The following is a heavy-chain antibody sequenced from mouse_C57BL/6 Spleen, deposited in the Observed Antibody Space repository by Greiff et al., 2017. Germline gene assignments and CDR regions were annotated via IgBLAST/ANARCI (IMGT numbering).Heavy chain of an antibody. J-gene: IGHJ1*03. CDR2: TYPGRGST. Sequence: VQLQQPGAELVKPGASVKMSCKASGYTFTSYWITWVQQRPGQGLEWIGDTYPGRGSTNYNEKVKSKATMTVDPSSSTAYMQLSSLASEDSAGYYCAREGDYAVGYWYFDVWGTGTTVTVSS. CDR1: GYTFTSYW. CDR3: AREGDYAVGYWYFDV. D-gene: IGHD2-4*01. V-gene: IGHV1-55*01.